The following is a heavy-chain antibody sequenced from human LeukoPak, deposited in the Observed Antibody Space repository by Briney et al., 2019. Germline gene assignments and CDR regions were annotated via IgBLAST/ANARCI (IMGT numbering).Heavy chain of an antibody. CDR2: IKSKNGGATT. V-gene: IGHV3-15*01. D-gene: IGHD4-23*01. CDR1: GFTFNNAW. CDR3: TTAGSNFGGDSPFDS. Sequence: GGSLRLSCAASGFTFNNAWMTWVRQAPGKGLEWVGRIKSKNGGATTDYGAPVKGRFTMSRDDSKNTLSLQMNSLKIEDTGIYYCTTAGSNFGGDSPFDSWGQGTLVTVSS. J-gene: IGHJ4*02.